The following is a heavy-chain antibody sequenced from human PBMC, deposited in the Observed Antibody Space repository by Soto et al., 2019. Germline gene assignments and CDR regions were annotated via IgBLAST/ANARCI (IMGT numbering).Heavy chain of an antibody. V-gene: IGHV4-30-2*01. CDR1: GGSISSGTYS. CDR2: IYHSDST. CDR3: ARGGDYHDSTDHFFDI. Sequence: QMQLQESGSGLVKPSQTLSLTCAVSGGSISSGTYSWSWIRQPPGKALEWIGYIYHSDSTFYNPSLASRVTISVDTSKNHFSLKLTSVTAADTALYYCARGGDYHDSTDHFFDIWGPGTVVTVSS. J-gene: IGHJ3*02. D-gene: IGHD3-22*01.